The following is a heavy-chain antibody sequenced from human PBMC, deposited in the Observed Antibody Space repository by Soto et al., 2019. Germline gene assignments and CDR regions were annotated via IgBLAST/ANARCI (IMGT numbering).Heavy chain of an antibody. CDR2: ISNSGSVI. J-gene: IGHJ3*01. CDR1: GFSFISYS. D-gene: IGHD1-26*01. V-gene: IGHV3-48*02. CDR3: ARRASR. Sequence: GGSLRLSCAASGFSFISYSMSWVRQAPGKGLEWVSYISNSGSVIHDADSVKGRFTISRDNAKNSLSLQMNSLRDEDTAVYYCARRASRWGQGTMVTVSS.